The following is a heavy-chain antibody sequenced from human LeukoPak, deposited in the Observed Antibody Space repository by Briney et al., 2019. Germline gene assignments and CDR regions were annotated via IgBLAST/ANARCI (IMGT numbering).Heavy chain of an antibody. Sequence: GVSLRLSCAASGFTFNSYTMNWVRQARGKGREGISYISRTGTTIYYADSVKGRFTISRDNAKNSLYLQMNSLRSEDTGLYFCARDLGSGDHGLLVWGQGTLLTVSS. D-gene: IGHD2-21*02. CDR3: ARDLGSGDHGLLV. CDR1: GFTFNSYT. V-gene: IGHV3-48*01. CDR2: ISRTGTTI. J-gene: IGHJ4*02.